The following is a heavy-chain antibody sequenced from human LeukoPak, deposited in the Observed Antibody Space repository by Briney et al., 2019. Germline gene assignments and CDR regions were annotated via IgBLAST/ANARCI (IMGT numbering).Heavy chain of an antibody. CDR1: GFTFSSYA. Sequence: GGSLRLSCAASGFTFSSYAMSWVRQAPGKGLEWASAISGSGGSTYYADSVKGRFTISRDNSKNTLYLQMNSLRAEDTAVYYCAKDREGLQLWLFFDYWGQGTLVTVSS. V-gene: IGHV3-23*01. CDR3: AKDREGLQLWLFFDY. J-gene: IGHJ4*02. D-gene: IGHD5-18*01. CDR2: ISGSGGST.